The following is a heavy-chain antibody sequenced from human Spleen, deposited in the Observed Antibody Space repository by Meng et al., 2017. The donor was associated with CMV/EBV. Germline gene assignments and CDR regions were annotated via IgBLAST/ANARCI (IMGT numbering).Heavy chain of an antibody. CDR1: GGSISSSSYY. CDR3: ASFQLWSIAALHLDY. V-gene: IGHV4-39*01. J-gene: IGHJ4*02. CDR2: MHYSGTT. Sequence: QLKLRESVPGLGTPSETLSLTCTVSGGSISSSSYYWGWIRQPPGKGLEWIGNMHYSGTTYYNPSLKSRITISVDTSKNQFSLKLSSVTAADTAVYYCASFQLWSIAALHLDYWGQGTLVTVSS. D-gene: IGHD6-6*01.